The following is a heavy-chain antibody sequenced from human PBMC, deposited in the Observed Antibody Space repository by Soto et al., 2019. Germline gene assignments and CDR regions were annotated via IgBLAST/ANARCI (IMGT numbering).Heavy chain of an antibody. V-gene: IGHV4-4*02. CDR2: IHHSGSA. Sequence: PSETLSLTCVVSGGSISTSTSWWSWVRQPPGEGLEWIGEIHHSGSANYDPSLKSRVTLSMDKPKNQFSLRLTSVTAADTAVYYCASVEFGILGAYRAQRSPVTGSS. CDR1: GGSISTSTSW. J-gene: IGHJ4*02. CDR3: ASVEFGILGAY. D-gene: IGHD3-10*01.